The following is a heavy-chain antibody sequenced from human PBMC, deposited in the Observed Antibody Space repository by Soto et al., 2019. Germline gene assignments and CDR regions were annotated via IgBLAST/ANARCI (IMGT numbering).Heavy chain of an antibody. D-gene: IGHD3-22*01. CDR1: GGFISSGGYS. Sequence: TLSLTCAVSGGFISSGGYSWSWIRQPPGKGLEWIGYIYHSGSTYYNPSLKSRVTISVDRSKNQFSLKLSSVTAADTAVYYCARADLQAYYYDSSAYERARKGLSPASWCDPRGQGTMVTVYS. V-gene: IGHV4-30-2*01. J-gene: IGHJ5*02. CDR2: IYHSGST. CDR3: ARADLQAYYYDSSAYERARKGLSPASWCDP.